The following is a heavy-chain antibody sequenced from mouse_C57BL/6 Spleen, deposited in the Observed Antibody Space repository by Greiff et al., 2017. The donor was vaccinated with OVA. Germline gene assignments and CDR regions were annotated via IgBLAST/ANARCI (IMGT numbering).Heavy chain of an antibody. CDR1: GYTFTDYY. CDR3: AMGRFAY. V-gene: IGHV1-26*01. Sequence: VQLQQSGPELVKPGASVKISCKASGYTFTDYYMNWVKQSHGKSLEWIGDINPNNGGTSYNQKFKGKATLTVDKSSSTAYMELRSLTSEDSAVYYCAMGRFAYWGQGTLVTVSA. J-gene: IGHJ3*01. CDR2: INPNNGGT.